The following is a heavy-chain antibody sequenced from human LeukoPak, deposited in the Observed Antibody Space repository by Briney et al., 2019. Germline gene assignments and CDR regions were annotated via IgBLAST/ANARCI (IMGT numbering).Heavy chain of an antibody. J-gene: IGHJ4*02. D-gene: IGHD5-12*01. CDR2: ISSSGSTI. Sequence: GGSLRLSCAASGFSVSSNYMNWVRQAPGKGPEWVSYISSSGSTIYYADSVKGRFTISRDNAKNSLYLQMNSLRAEDTAVYYCARGTWIFDYWGQGTLVTVSS. CDR3: ARGTWIFDY. V-gene: IGHV3-48*03. CDR1: GFSVSSNY.